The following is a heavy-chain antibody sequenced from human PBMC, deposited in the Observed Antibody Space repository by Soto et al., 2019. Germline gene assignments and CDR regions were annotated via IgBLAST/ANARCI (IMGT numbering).Heavy chain of an antibody. J-gene: IGHJ4*02. Sequence: ESGPTLVNPTQTLTLTCTFSGFSLSTIGVGVGWIRQPPGKALEWLALIYWNDDKRYSPSLKSRLTITKDTSKNQVVLTMTNMDPVDTATYYCAHGYYDILTGYSPFDYWGQGTLVTVSS. CDR3: AHGYYDILTGYSPFDY. CDR1: GFSLSTIGVG. D-gene: IGHD3-9*01. CDR2: IYWNDDK. V-gene: IGHV2-5*01.